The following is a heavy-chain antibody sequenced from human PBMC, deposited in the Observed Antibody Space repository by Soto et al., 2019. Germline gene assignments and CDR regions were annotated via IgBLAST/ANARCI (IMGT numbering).Heavy chain of an antibody. CDR3: AREGDYYGSGSAENWLDP. V-gene: IGHV1-2*04. Sequence: GASVKVSCKASGYTFTGYYIHWVRQAPGHGLEWMGWINPNSGVTNYSQKFQGWVTMTRDTSISTAYMELSSLRSDDTAVYYCAREGDYYGSGSAENWLDPWGQGPLVTVYS. D-gene: IGHD3-10*01. CDR1: GYTFTGYY. J-gene: IGHJ5*02. CDR2: INPNSGVT.